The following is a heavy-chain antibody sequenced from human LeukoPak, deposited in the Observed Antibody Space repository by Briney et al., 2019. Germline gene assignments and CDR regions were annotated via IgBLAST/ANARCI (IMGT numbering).Heavy chain of an antibody. Sequence: GGSLRLSCAASGFTVSSIHMVWVRQAPGKGLEWVSVTYTGGNSYYADSVKGRFIISRDISKNTLYLQTNSLRAEDSALYYCARGGRGSAAVVAPRSFDIWGQGTMVTVSS. V-gene: IGHV3-53*01. CDR1: GFTVSSIH. J-gene: IGHJ3*02. D-gene: IGHD3-22*01. CDR2: TYTGGNS. CDR3: ARGGRGSAAVVAPRSFDI.